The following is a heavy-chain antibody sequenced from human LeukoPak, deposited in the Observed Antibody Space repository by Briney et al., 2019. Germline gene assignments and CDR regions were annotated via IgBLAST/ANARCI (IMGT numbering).Heavy chain of an antibody. D-gene: IGHD3-22*01. J-gene: IGHJ4*02. CDR2: IYPGDSDT. CDR3: ARRGVHYYDSSGPNFDY. Sequence: GESLKISCKGSGYSFTSYWIGWVRQMPGKGLEWMGIIYPGDSDTRYSPSFQGQVTISADNSISTAYLQWSSLKASDTAMYYCARRGVHYYDSSGPNFDYWGQGTLVTVTS. CDR1: GYSFTSYW. V-gene: IGHV5-51*01.